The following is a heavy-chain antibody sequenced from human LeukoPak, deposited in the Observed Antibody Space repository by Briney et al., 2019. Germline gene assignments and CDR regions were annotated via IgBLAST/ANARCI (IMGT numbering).Heavy chain of an antibody. CDR2: ISSSSSTI. CDR1: GFTFSSYS. CDR3: ARDLGALVGATGDAFDI. D-gene: IGHD1-26*01. J-gene: IGHJ3*02. V-gene: IGHV3-48*01. Sequence: QTGGSLRLSCAASGFTFSSYSMNWVRQAPGKGLEWVSYISSSSSTIYYADSVKGRFTISRDNAKNSLYLQMNSLRAEDTAVYYCARDLGALVGATGDAFDIWGQGTMVTVSS.